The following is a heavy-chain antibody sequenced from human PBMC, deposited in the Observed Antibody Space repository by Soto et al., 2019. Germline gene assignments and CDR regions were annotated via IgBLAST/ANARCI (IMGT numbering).Heavy chain of an antibody. V-gene: IGHV3-30-3*01. J-gene: IGHJ6*02. Sequence: QVQLVESGGGVVQPGRSLRLSCAASGFTFSSYAMHWVRQAPGKGLEWVAVISYDGSNKYYADSVKGRFTISRDNSKNTLYLXMNSLRAEDTAVYYCARXXXXXAAAGLPYYYYYGXXVWGQGTTVTVSS. CDR3: ARXXXXXAAAGLPYYYYYGXXV. D-gene: IGHD6-13*01. CDR1: GFTFSSYA. CDR2: ISYDGSNK.